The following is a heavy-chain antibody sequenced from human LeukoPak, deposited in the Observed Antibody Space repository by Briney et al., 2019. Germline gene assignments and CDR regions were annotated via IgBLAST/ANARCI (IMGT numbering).Heavy chain of an antibody. CDR2: MYHSGST. CDR3: ARQGGYDFWSGYAFDI. CDR1: GYSINSGYY. D-gene: IGHD3-3*01. V-gene: IGHV4-38-2*01. Sequence: PSETLSLTRAVSGYSINSGYYWGWIRQPPGKGLEWIGSMYHSGSTYYNPSLKSRVTISVDTSKNQFSLKLSSVTAADTAVYYCARQGGYDFWSGYAFDIWGQETMVTVSS. J-gene: IGHJ3*02.